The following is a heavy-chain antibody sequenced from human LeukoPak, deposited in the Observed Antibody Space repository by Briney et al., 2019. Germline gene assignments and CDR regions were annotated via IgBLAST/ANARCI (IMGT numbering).Heavy chain of an antibody. D-gene: IGHD2-21*02. V-gene: IGHV4-59*08. CDR3: ARHAGDWSFDY. CDR1: GGSISTYY. J-gene: IGHJ4*02. CDR2: ISYSGST. Sequence: SETLSLTCTVSGGSISTYYWSWIRQPPGKGLEWIGYISYSGSTNYNPSLKSRVTISIDTSKNQFSLKLNSVTAADTAVYYCARHAGDWSFDYWGPGTLVTVSS.